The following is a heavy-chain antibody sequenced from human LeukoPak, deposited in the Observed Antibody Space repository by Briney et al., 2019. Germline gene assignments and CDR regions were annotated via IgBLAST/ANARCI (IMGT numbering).Heavy chain of an antibody. CDR3: ARFGGSGWYWGCYY. CDR2: IYYSGST. Sequence: ASETLSLTCTVSGGSISSSSYYWGWIRQPPGKGLEWIGSIYYSGSTYYNPSLKSRVTISVDTSKNQFSLKLSSVTAADTAVYYCARFGGSGWYWGCYYWGQGTLVTVSS. CDR1: GGSISSSSYY. V-gene: IGHV4-39*07. D-gene: IGHD6-19*01. J-gene: IGHJ4*02.